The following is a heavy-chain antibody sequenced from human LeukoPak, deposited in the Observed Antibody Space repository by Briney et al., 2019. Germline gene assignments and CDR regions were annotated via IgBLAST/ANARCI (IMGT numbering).Heavy chain of an antibody. CDR3: ARGGYSGTEKPNDY. V-gene: IGHV1-2*02. CDR2: INPNSGDT. D-gene: IGHD1-26*01. CDR1: GYTFTSYG. J-gene: IGHJ4*02. Sequence: ASVKVSCKASGYTFTSYGISWVRQAPGQGLEWMGWINPNSGDTYYVQNFQGRVSMARDTSISTAYMELSRLRSDDTALYYCARGGYSGTEKPNDYWGQGTLVTVSS.